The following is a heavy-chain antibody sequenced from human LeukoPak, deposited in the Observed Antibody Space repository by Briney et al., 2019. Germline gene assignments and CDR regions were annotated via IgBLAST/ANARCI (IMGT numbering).Heavy chain of an antibody. D-gene: IGHD2-15*01. J-gene: IGHJ4*02. CDR1: GYTFTGYY. Sequence: ASVTVSCKASGYTFTGYYMHWVRQAPGQGLEWMGWINPNSGGTNYAQKFQGRVTMTRDTSISTAYMELSRLRSDDTAVYYCARAPRGFCSGGSCFDFWGQGTLVTVSS. CDR2: INPNSGGT. CDR3: ARAPRGFCSGGSCFDF. V-gene: IGHV1-2*02.